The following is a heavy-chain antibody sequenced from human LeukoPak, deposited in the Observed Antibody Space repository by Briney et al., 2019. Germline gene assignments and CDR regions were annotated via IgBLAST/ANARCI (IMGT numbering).Heavy chain of an antibody. Sequence: GGSLRLSCAASGFTFSSYSMNWVRQAPGKGLEWVSPISSSSTYIYYADSVKGRFTISRDNDKNSLYLQMNSLRAEDTAVYYCARTTAMVYFDYWGQGTLVTVSS. V-gene: IGHV3-21*01. CDR1: GFTFSSYS. CDR3: ARTTAMVYFDY. CDR2: ISSSSTYI. D-gene: IGHD5-18*01. J-gene: IGHJ4*02.